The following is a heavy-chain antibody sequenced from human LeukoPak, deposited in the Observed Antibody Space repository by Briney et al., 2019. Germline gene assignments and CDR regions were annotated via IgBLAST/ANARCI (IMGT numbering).Heavy chain of an antibody. CDR2: ISGSGGST. D-gene: IGHD5-12*01. J-gene: IGHJ4*02. CDR1: GFTFSSYA. Sequence: GGSLRLSCAASGFTFSSYAMSWVRQAPGQGLEWVSAISGSGGSTYYADPVKGRFTISRDNSKNTLYLQMNSLRAEDTAVYYCAKDPDEWLRWGGDYWGQGTLVTVSS. CDR3: AKDPDEWLRWGGDY. V-gene: IGHV3-23*01.